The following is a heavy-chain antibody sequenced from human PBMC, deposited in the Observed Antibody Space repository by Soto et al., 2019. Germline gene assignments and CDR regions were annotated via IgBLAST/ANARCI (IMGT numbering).Heavy chain of an antibody. Sequence: QVQLVESGGGVVQPGRSLRLSCAASGFTFSSYAMQWVRQAPGKGLEWVAVISYDGSNKYYADSVKGRFTISRDNSNNALYLKMNSLRAEDTAVYYCARPDYGSGSYPAYWGQGALGTVSS. J-gene: IGHJ4*02. D-gene: IGHD3-10*01. CDR2: ISYDGSNK. CDR1: GFTFSSYA. CDR3: ARPDYGSGSYPAY. V-gene: IGHV3-30-3*01.